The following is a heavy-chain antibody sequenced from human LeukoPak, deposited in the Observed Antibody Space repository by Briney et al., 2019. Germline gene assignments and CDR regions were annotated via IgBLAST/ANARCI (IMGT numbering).Heavy chain of an antibody. CDR2: INPNSGGT. V-gene: IGHV1-2*02. J-gene: IGHJ5*02. CDR3: AREGYCSGGSCYWFDP. Sequence: AASVKVSCKASGYTFTGYYMHWVRQAPGQGLEWMGWINPNSGGTNYAQKFQGRVTITRDTSISTAYMELSRLRSDDTAVYYCAREGYCSGGSCYWFDPWGQGTLVTVSS. D-gene: IGHD2-15*01. CDR1: GYTFTGYY.